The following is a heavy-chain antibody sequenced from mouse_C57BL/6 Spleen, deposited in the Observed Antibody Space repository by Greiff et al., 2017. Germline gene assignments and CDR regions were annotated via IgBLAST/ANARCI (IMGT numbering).Heavy chain of an antibody. D-gene: IGHD1-1*01. CDR3: ARTSLLLRSYYFDY. J-gene: IGHJ2*01. Sequence: EVQRVESGGGLVKPGGSLKLSCAASGFTFSSYTMSWVRQTPEKRLEWVATISGGGGNTYYPDSVKGRFTISRDNAKNTLYLQMSSLRSEDTALYYCARTSLLLRSYYFDYWGQGTTLTVSS. CDR1: GFTFSSYT. CDR2: ISGGGGNT. V-gene: IGHV5-9*01.